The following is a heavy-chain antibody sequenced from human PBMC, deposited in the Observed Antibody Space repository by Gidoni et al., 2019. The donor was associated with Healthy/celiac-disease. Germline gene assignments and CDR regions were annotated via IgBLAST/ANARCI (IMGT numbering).Heavy chain of an antibody. CDR1: GGSISSSSYY. V-gene: IGHV4-39*01. Sequence: QLQLQESGPGLVKPSETLSLTCTVSGGSISSSSYYWGWIRQPPGKGLEWIGSIDYSGSTYYNPSLKSRVTISVDTSKNQFSLKLSSVTAADTAVYYCARGEQLYYYYYYMDVWGKGTTVTVSS. D-gene: IGHD1-1*01. CDR2: IDYSGST. J-gene: IGHJ6*03. CDR3: ARGEQLYYYYYYMDV.